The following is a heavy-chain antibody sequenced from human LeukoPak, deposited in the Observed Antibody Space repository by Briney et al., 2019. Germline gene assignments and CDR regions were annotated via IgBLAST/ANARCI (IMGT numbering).Heavy chain of an antibody. D-gene: IGHD4-17*01. CDR2: IYYSGST. V-gene: IGHV4-31*03. Sequence: SQTLSLTCTVSGGSISSGGYYWSWIRQHPGKGLEWIGYIYYSGSTYYNPSVKSRVTISVDTSKNQFSLKLSSVTAADTAVYYCARGMFGDYRDAFDIWGQGTMVTVSS. CDR3: ARGMFGDYRDAFDI. CDR1: GGSISSGGYY. J-gene: IGHJ3*02.